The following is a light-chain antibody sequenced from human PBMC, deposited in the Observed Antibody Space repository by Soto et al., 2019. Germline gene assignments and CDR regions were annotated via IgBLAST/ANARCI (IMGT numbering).Light chain of an antibody. J-gene: IGKJ4*01. Sequence: EIVMTQSPATLSLSPGERATLSCRASQSVSSNLAWYQQKPGQAPSLLIYGASTRATGTPARFSGSGSGTEFTLTISSLQPEDFAVYYCQQYIRWPLTFGGGTKVDIK. V-gene: IGKV3-15*01. CDR3: QQYIRWPLT. CDR2: GAS. CDR1: QSVSSN.